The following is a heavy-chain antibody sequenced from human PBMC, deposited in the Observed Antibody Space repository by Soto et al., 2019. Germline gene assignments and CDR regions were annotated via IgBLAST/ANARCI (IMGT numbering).Heavy chain of an antibody. J-gene: IGHJ5*02. V-gene: IGHV3-15*07. CDR3: TTDPERFNYWALFDP. D-gene: IGHD2-15*01. CDR2: IKSKSDGGTT. Sequence: EVQLVESGGGLVKPGGSLRLSCAASGLTFSNAWLNWVRQAPGKGLEWVGRIKSKSDGGTTDYTAPVKDRFTISRDDSKNTLYLQMKGIKTEDTAVYSCTTDPERFNYWALFDPRGQGTLVTVSS. CDR1: GLTFSNAW.